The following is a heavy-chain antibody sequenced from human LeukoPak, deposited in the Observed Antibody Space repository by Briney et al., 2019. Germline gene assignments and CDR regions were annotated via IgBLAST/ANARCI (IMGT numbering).Heavy chain of an antibody. CDR1: GFTFTNYW. Sequence: GGALRLSCAACGFTFTNYWLTWVRQAPRKGREGVANINQDGGKEYYVDSMQGRLTISRDNAKNLVYLQINSLRAEDTAVYFCARHTLWRFDYWGQGALVTVSS. V-gene: IGHV3-7*01. J-gene: IGHJ4*02. CDR2: INQDGGKE. CDR3: ARHTLWRFDY. D-gene: IGHD1-1*01.